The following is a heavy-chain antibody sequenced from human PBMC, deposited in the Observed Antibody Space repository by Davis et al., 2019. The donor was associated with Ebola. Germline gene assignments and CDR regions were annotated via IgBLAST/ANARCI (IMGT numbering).Heavy chain of an antibody. CDR1: GGSISSSSYY. CDR3: ARRPPHYYDSSGQDDAFDI. V-gene: IGHV4-39*01. D-gene: IGHD3-22*01. Sequence: PSETLSLTCTVSGGSISSSSYYWGWIRQPPGKGLEWIGSIYYSGSTYYNPSLNSRVTISVDTSKNQFSLKLSSVTAADTAVYYCARRPPHYYDSSGQDDAFDIWGQGTMVTVSS. J-gene: IGHJ3*02. CDR2: IYYSGST.